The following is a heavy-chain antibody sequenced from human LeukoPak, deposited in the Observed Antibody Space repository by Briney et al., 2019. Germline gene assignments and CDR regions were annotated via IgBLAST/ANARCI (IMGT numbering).Heavy chain of an antibody. D-gene: IGHD3-3*01. CDR2: INPNSGGT. J-gene: IGHJ4*02. CDR3: ARTAITIFGVVIHRLFDY. Sequence: GASVKVSCKASGYTFTGYYMHWVRQAPGQGLEWMGWINPNSGGTNYAQKFQGRVTMTRDTSISTAYMELSRLRSDDMAVYYCARTAITIFGVVIHRLFDYWGQGTLVTVSS. V-gene: IGHV1-2*02. CDR1: GYTFTGYY.